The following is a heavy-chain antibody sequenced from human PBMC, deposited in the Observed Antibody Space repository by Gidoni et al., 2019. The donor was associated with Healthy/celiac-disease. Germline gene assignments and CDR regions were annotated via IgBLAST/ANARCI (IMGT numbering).Heavy chain of an antibody. Sequence: EVQLLESGGGLVQPGGSLRLSCAASGFTFSSYAMSWVRPAPGKGLAWVSAISGSGGSTYYADSVKGRFTISRDNSKNTLYLQMNSQRAEDTAVYYCAKAQGYCSSTSCLTHYYYYGMDVWGQGTTVTVSS. CDR3: AKAQGYCSSTSCLTHYYYYGMDV. CDR1: GFTFSSYA. J-gene: IGHJ6*02. CDR2: ISGSGGST. D-gene: IGHD2-2*01. V-gene: IGHV3-23*01.